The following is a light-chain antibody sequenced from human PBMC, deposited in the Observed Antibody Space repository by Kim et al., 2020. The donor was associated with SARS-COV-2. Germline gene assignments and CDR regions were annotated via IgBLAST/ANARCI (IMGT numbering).Light chain of an antibody. Sequence: PGQPASITCSGSELGDKKSYWVQQKPGRSTMLVIYKDIKRPSGIPERFSSSNTGDTATLAISETQAMDEADSYCQTWDRSTAVFGGGTKVTVL. J-gene: IGLJ3*02. CDR1: ELGDKK. CDR2: KDI. V-gene: IGLV3-1*01. CDR3: QTWDRSTAV.